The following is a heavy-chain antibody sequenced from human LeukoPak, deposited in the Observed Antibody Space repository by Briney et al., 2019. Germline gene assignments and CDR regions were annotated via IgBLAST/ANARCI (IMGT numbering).Heavy chain of an antibody. CDR1: GYSISSGYY. V-gene: IGHV4-38-2*01. D-gene: IGHD6-6*01. CDR2: IYHSGCT. CDR3: ARKTVGEQLVAFDY. Sequence: SETLSLTCAVSGYSISSGYYWGWIRQPPGKGLEWIGSIYHSGCTYYNPSLKSRVTISVDTSKNQFSLKLSSVTAADTAVYYCARKTVGEQLVAFDYWGQGTLVTVSS. J-gene: IGHJ4*02.